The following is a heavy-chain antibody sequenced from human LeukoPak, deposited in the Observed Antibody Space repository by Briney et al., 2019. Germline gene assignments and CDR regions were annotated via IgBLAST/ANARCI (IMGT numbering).Heavy chain of an antibody. J-gene: IGHJ6*02. CDR3: AKDESHYYYYGMDV. Sequence: GGSLRLSCAASGFTFSSYSMSWVRQAPGKGLEWASAISGSGGSTYYADSVKGRFTISRDNSKNPLYLQMNSLRAEDTAEYYCAKDESHYYYYGMDVWGQGTTVSVSS. V-gene: IGHV3-23*01. CDR1: GFTFSSYS. CDR2: ISGSGGST.